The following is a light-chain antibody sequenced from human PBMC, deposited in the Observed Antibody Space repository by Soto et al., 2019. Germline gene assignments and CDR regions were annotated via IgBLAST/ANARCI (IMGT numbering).Light chain of an antibody. Sequence: IEVRQAGGKRSLRPGERETISCRVSQSVSSSYLAWYQQKPGQAPRLLISAASSRATGIPDRFSGSGSGTDFTLTIRSLQPEDFALSYCQQSGTSPITFAQGTRLEI. J-gene: IGKJ5*01. CDR2: AAS. V-gene: IGKV3-20*01. CDR3: QQSGTSPIT. CDR1: QSVSSSY.